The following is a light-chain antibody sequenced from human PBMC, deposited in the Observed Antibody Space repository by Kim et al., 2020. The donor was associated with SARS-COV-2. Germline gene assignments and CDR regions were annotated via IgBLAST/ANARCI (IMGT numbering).Light chain of an antibody. Sequence: GQSVASYCTGSDNDIGRYDYAAWEQSNPGRKPKLMNYDVSRGPTGVPDNFTGSKSGNTASQNVYELQDEDEDDYDCSSYTGSNTLVFGGGTQLTVL. V-gene: IGLV2-8*01. CDR1: DNDIGRYDY. J-gene: IGLJ2*01. CDR3: SSYTGSNTLV. CDR2: DVS.